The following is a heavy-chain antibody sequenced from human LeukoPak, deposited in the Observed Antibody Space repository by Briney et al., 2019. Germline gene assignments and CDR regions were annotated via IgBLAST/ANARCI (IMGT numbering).Heavy chain of an antibody. CDR1: GFTFSSYG. Sequence: PGGSLRLSCAASGFTFSSYGMHWVRQAPGKGLEWVAVIWYDGSNKYYADSVKGRFTISRDNSKNTLYLQMNSLRAEDTAVYYCXXXGQLVRTVDYWGQGTLVTVSS. V-gene: IGHV3-33*01. CDR2: IWYDGSNK. D-gene: IGHD6-6*01. J-gene: IGHJ4*02. CDR3: XXXGQLVRTVDY.